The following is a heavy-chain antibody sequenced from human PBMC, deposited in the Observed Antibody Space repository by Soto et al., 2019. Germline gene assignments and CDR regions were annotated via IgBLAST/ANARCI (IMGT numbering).Heavy chain of an antibody. V-gene: IGHV1-24*01. D-gene: IGHD2-2*01. CDR3: TRVRYCNTILCYGEDFDY. J-gene: IGHJ4*02. Sequence: ASVKVSCKVSGYTLTELSMHWVRQAPGKGLEWMGGFDPEDGETNYAQKFQGRVTMTEDTSTNTAYMELSSLRSEDTAVHYCTRVRYCNTILCYGEDFDYWGQGTLVTVSS. CDR1: GYTLTELS. CDR2: FDPEDGET.